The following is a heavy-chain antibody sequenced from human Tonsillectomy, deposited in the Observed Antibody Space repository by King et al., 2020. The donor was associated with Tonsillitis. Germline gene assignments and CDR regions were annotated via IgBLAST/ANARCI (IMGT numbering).Heavy chain of an antibody. CDR1: GGSISSSSYY. D-gene: IGHD3-10*01. CDR3: ARRGSRDWFDP. J-gene: IGHJ5*02. Sequence: QLQESGPGLVKPSETLSLTCTVSGGSISSSSYYWGWIRQPPGQGLEWIGNIYYSGSTYYNPSLKSRVTISVDTSKNQFSLKLSSVTAADTAVYYCARRGSRDWFDPWGQGTLVTVSS. V-gene: IGHV4-39*07. CDR2: IYYSGST.